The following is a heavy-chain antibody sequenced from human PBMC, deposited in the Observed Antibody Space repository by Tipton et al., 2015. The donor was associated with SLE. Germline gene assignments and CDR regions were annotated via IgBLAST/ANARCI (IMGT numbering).Heavy chain of an antibody. CDR1: GFSFSIYA. Sequence: SLRLSCAASGFSFSIYAMNWVRQAPGKGLEWVSVTYSGGTTYYADSVKGRFTISRDNSKNTLFLQMDSLRAEDTAVYYCAKEAAYGSGSCYGSWGQGTLVTVSS. D-gene: IGHD3-10*01. J-gene: IGHJ5*02. CDR3: AKEAAYGSGSCYGS. CDR2: TYSGGTT. V-gene: IGHV3-23*03.